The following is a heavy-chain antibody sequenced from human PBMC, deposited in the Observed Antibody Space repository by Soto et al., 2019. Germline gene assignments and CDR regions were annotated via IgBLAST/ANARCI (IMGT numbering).Heavy chain of an antibody. D-gene: IGHD3-16*01. CDR1: GFTFSSYA. CDR3: TRGVFNPGGFDS. J-gene: IGHJ4*02. Sequence: PGGSLRLSCAASGFTFSSYAMSWVRQAPGKGLEWVGRIKTKADGGTADYAAPVRGRFTISRDDSKNTLYLQMNSLKSEDTALSYCTRGVFNPGGFDSWGQGTGVTVSS. CDR2: IKTKADGGTA. V-gene: IGHV3-15*01.